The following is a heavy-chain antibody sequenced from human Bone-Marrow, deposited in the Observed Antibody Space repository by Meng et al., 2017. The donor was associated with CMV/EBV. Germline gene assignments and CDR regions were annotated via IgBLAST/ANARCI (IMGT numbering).Heavy chain of an antibody. V-gene: IGHV3-30*04. CDR2: ISYDGSNK. CDR1: GFTFSSYA. D-gene: IGHD3-3*01. J-gene: IGHJ4*02. CDR3: ARDRDFWSGYHGFDY. Sequence: LSLTCAASGFTFSSYAMHWVRQAPGKGLEWVAVISYDGSNKYYADSVKGRFTISRDNSKNTLYLQMNSLRAEDTAVYYCARDRDFWSGYHGFDYWGQGTLVTVSS.